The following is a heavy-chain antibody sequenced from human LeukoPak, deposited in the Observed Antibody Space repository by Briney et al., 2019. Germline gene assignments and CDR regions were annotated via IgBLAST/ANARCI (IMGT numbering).Heavy chain of an antibody. CDR2: ISSYNFNT. Sequence: ASVKVSCKASGYTFTNYGISWVRQAPGQGLEWMGWISSYNFNTNYAQKFQGRVSMTTDTSTSTAYMELRSLTSDDTAVYYCARDRVGDYFDYWGQGTLVTVSS. CDR3: ARDRVGDYFDY. CDR1: GYTFTNYG. J-gene: IGHJ4*02. D-gene: IGHD3-10*01. V-gene: IGHV1-18*01.